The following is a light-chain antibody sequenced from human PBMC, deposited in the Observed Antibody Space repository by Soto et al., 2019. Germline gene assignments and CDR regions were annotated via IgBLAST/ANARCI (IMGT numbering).Light chain of an antibody. J-gene: IGLJ1*01. CDR3: CSYAGSSTYV. CDR2: EGT. CDR1: SSDVGSGNFNL. V-gene: IGLV2-23*01. Sequence: QSVLTQPASVSGSPGQSITISCTGTSSDVGSGNFNLVSWYQQRPGKAPKLMIYEGTKRPSGVSNRFSGSKSGNTASLTISGLQAEDEADYYCCSYAGSSTYVFGTGTKVTVL.